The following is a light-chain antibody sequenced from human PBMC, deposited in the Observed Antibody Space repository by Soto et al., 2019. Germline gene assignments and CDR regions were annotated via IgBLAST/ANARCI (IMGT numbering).Light chain of an antibody. CDR1: SSNIGAGYD. CDR3: QSYDSSLSGPVV. CDR2: GHS. Sequence: QSALTQPPSVSGAPGQRVTISCTGSSSNIGAGYDVHWYQQLPGTAPKLLIYGHSNRPSGVPDRFSGSKSGTSASLAITGLQAEDEADYYCQSYDSSLSGPVVFGGGTKVTVL. V-gene: IGLV1-40*01. J-gene: IGLJ2*01.